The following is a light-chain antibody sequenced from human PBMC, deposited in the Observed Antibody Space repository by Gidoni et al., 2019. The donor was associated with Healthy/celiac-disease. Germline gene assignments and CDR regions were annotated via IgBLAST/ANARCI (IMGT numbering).Light chain of an antibody. Sequence: DIQMTQSPSTLSASVGDRVTITCRASQSISSWLAWYQQKPGKAPKLLIYKASSLESGVPSRISGSGSGTEFTLTISSLQPDDFATYYCQQYNSYPMYTFGQXTKLEIK. CDR3: QQYNSYPMYT. J-gene: IGKJ2*01. CDR2: KAS. CDR1: QSISSW. V-gene: IGKV1-5*03.